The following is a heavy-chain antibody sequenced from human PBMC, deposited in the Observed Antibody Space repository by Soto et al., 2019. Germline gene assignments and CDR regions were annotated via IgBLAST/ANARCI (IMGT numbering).Heavy chain of an antibody. CDR2: ISASGGNI. D-gene: IGHD3-16*01. CDR1: GFICSDYA. J-gene: IGHJ2*01. V-gene: IGHV3-23*01. CDR3: AKVAGGLGYFDL. Sequence: EVQLLESGGGLARPGGSLRLSYVASGFICSDYAMTWIRQAPGKGLEWVATISASGGNIEYTDSLKGRFTISRDNSKKTVYLQINGLTADATAVHYCAKVAGGLGYFDLWGRGTLVTVSS.